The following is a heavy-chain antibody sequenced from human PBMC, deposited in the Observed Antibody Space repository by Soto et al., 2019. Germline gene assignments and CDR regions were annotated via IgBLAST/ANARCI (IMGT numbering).Heavy chain of an antibody. CDR3: AIVFLGIRRASRSTLFPTRRSSDL. V-gene: IGHV4-61*01. D-gene: IGHD3-16*01. CDR2: SYDDGGT. J-gene: IGHJ2*01. CDR1: GDSVISSTYY. Sequence: SETLSLTCTVSGDSVISSTYYWSWIRQPPGKGLERIGYSYDDGGTTYNSSLKSRVTISTDTSRSQLSLQLTSATPADTAVYYCAIVFLGIRRASRSTLFPTRRSSDL.